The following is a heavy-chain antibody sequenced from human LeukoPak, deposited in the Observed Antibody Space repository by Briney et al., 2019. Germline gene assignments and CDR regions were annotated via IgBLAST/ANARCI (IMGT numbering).Heavy chain of an antibody. CDR3: ARQRRDYYDSSGYFDY. D-gene: IGHD3-22*01. Sequence: PSETLSLTCTVSGGSISSYYWSWIRQPPGKGLEWIGYIYCSGSTNYNPSLKSRVTISVDTSKNQFSLKLSSVTAADTAVYYCARQRRDYYDSSGYFDYWGQGTLVTVSS. J-gene: IGHJ4*02. CDR1: GGSISSYY. V-gene: IGHV4-59*08. CDR2: IYCSGST.